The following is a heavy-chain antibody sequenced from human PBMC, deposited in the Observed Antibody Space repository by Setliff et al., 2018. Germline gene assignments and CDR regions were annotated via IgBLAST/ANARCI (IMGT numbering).Heavy chain of an antibody. J-gene: IGHJ6*03. Sequence: SETLSLTCIVSGVSVSRHYWSWIRQPPGKTLEWIGSTYYRGSTYYNPSLKSRVTISVDTSKNQFSLKLSSVTAADTAVYYSARLDGAGLWSHYYYYYMDVWGKGTTVTVSS. CDR3: ARLDGAGLWSHYYYYYMDV. CDR1: GVSVSRHY. CDR2: TYYRGST. D-gene: IGHD5-18*01. V-gene: IGHV4-59*05.